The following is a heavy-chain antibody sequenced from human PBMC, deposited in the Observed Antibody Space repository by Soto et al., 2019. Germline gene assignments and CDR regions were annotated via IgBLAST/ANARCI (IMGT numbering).Heavy chain of an antibody. J-gene: IGHJ4*02. D-gene: IGHD3-16*01. V-gene: IGHV1-18*01. Sequence: ASVKVSCKTSGYTFTSFGISWVRQAPGQGLEWMGWITTDKGKTNYAQKFQGRVTVTSDTSTSAAYMQLRSLTSDDTAVYYCARDMGVNDNGDYVDYWGQGTLVTVSS. CDR1: GYTFTSFG. CDR3: ARDMGVNDNGDYVDY. CDR2: ITTDKGKT.